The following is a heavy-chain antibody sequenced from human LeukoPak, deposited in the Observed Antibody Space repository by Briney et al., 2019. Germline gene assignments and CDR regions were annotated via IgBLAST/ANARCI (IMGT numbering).Heavy chain of an antibody. CDR3: ARAGVPAAMGFDY. CDR1: GYTFTSYD. J-gene: IGHJ4*02. CDR2: MNPNSGNT. D-gene: IGHD2-2*01. V-gene: IGHV1-8*01. Sequence: ASVKVSCKASGYTFTSYDINWVRQATGQGLEWMGWMNPNSGNTGYAQKFQGRLTMTRGTYMNTAYMELSRLRSDDTAVYYCARAGVPAAMGFDYWGQGTLVTVSS.